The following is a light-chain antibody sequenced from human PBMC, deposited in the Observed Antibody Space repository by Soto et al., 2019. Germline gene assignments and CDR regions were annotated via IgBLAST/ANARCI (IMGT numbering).Light chain of an antibody. J-gene: IGKJ3*01. CDR1: QSVSYN. Sequence: EIVMTQSPATLSVSPGEGATLSCRASQSVSYNLAWYQQKPGQAPRLLVYGLSTRATGIPARFSSSGSGTEFTLTISSMQSEDFAIYYCQQYNAWPRTFGPGTRVDFK. CDR3: QQYNAWPRT. CDR2: GLS. V-gene: IGKV3D-15*01.